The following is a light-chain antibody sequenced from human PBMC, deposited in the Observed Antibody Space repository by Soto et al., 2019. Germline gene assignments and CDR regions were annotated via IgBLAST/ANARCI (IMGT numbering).Light chain of an antibody. CDR2: GNS. J-gene: IGLJ3*02. Sequence: QSVLTQPPSVSGAPGQRVTISCTGSSSNIGAGYNVHWYQQLPGTAPKLLIYGNSNRPSGVPDRFSGSKSGTSASLAITGLQADDEAEYYCQSYDSSLSGWVFGGGTKLTVL. CDR3: QSYDSSLSGWV. V-gene: IGLV1-40*01. CDR1: SSNIGAGYN.